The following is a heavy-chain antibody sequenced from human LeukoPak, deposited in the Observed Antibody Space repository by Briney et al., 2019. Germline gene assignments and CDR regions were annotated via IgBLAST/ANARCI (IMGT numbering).Heavy chain of an antibody. CDR1: GYTFTSYG. D-gene: IGHD3-10*01. Sequence: GASVKVSCKASGYTFTSYGISWVRQAPGQGLEWMGWISAYNGNTNYAQKLQGRVTMTTDTSTSTAYMELRSLRSDDTAVYYCARDREYYYGSGSYYNVHVTFDYWGQGTLVTVSS. V-gene: IGHV1-18*01. J-gene: IGHJ4*02. CDR2: ISAYNGNT. CDR3: ARDREYYYGSGSYYNVHVTFDY.